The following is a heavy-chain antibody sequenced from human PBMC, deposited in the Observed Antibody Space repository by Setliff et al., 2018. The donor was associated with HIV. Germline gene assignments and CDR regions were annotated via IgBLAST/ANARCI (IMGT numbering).Heavy chain of an antibody. D-gene: IGHD2-2*01. J-gene: IGHJ4*02. CDR2: INQSENT. CDR3: VSQPESRWQIEY. CDR1: GGSFSGYY. V-gene: IGHV4-34*01. Sequence: SETLSLTCAVYGGSFSGYYWSWIRQPPGMGLEWIGEINQSENTNYNPSLKSRVTISADPSKNQFSLKLRSVTAADTAVYYCVSQPESRWQIEYWGQGTLVTVSS.